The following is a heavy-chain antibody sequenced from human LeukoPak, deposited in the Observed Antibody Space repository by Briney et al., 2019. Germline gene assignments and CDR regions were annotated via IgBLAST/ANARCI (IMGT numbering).Heavy chain of an antibody. J-gene: IGHJ2*01. CDR3: ARDARRHRYFDL. CDR2: ISGDATSI. CDR1: GFTFSDFG. Sequence: GGSLRLSCVASGFTFSDFGMHWFRQAPGKGLVWLARISGDATSIRYADSVKGRFTISRDTAKNTLFLQMNTLKLDDTAMYYCARDARRHRYFDLWGRGTLLTVSS. D-gene: IGHD6-6*01. V-gene: IGHV3-74*01.